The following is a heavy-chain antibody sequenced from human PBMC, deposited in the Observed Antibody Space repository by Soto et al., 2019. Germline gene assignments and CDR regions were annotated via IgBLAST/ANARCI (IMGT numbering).Heavy chain of an antibody. CDR2: IWYDGTSK. J-gene: IGHJ4*02. V-gene: IGHV3-33*08. CDR3: ARDQGVVIIKDH. Sequence: QVQLVESGGGVVQPGRPLSLSCAASGFPFRNHAIHGVRRAPAKGLEWVGLIWYDGTSKYYADSVKGRFTISRDNSKNTLYLEMNSLRVEDTAIYYCARDQGVVIIKDHWGQGTLVTVSS. D-gene: IGHD6-6*01. CDR1: GFPFRNHA.